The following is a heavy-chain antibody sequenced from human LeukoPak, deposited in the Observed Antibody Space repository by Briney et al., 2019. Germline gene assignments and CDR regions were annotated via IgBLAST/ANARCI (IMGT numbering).Heavy chain of an antibody. Sequence: ASVTVSCKASGGTFSSYAISWVRQSPGQGLEWMGGIIPIFGTANYAQKLQGRVTMTTDTSTSTAYMELRSLRSDDTAVYYCASGGRRSSWYDYWGQGTLVTVSS. CDR2: IIPIFGTA. CDR1: GGTFSSYA. J-gene: IGHJ4*02. D-gene: IGHD6-13*01. CDR3: ASGGRRSSWYDY. V-gene: IGHV1-69*05.